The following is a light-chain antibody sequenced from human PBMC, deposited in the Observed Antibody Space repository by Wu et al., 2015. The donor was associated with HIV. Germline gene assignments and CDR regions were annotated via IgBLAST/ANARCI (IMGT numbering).Light chain of an antibody. CDR3: QESFNRPPA. Sequence: DIQMTQSPSSLSASVGDRVTITCRASQSVNNFLNWYQQKPGKAPKLLVSAASSLHSEAPPRFAGSGSGTDFTLTIDSLQPEDLATYFCQESFNRPPAFGQGTRVEIK. CDR1: QSVNNF. V-gene: IGKV1-39*01. J-gene: IGKJ5*01. CDR2: AAS.